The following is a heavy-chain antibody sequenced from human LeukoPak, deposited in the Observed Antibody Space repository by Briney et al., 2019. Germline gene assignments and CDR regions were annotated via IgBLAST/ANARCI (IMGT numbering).Heavy chain of an antibody. Sequence: GGALRLSCAASGFTFSTSWMHWVRQAPGKGRVWVSVINSDGSRTTYADSVKGRFTISRDNARNTLYLQINSLRAEDMAVYYCGRALGSPLDYWGQGTLVTVSS. V-gene: IGHV3-74*01. CDR3: GRALGSPLDY. CDR1: GFTFSTSW. D-gene: IGHD1-26*01. J-gene: IGHJ4*02. CDR2: INSDGSRT.